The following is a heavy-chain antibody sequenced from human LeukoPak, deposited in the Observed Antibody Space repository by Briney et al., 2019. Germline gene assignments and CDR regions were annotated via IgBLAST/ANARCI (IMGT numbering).Heavy chain of an antibody. CDR1: GGSFSGYY. D-gene: IGHD3-10*01. CDR2: INHSGST. Sequence: PSETLSLTCAVYGGSFSGYYWSWIRQPPGKGLEWIGEINHSGSTNYNPSLKSRVTISVDTSKNQFSLKLSSVTAADTAVYYCATRGITMVRGVIDGMDVWGQGTTVTVSS. CDR3: ATRGITMVRGVIDGMDV. J-gene: IGHJ6*02. V-gene: IGHV4-34*01.